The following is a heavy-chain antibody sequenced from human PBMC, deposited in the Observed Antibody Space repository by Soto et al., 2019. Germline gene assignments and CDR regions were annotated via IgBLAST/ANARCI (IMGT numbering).Heavy chain of an antibody. J-gene: IGHJ5*02. Sequence: PSETLSLTCAVSGYSISSGYYWGWLRQPPGKGLEWIGSIYHGGSTYYTPSLKSRVTISVDTSKNQFSLKLSSVTAADTAVYYCARDWGTYDSSGYYHRRYNWFDPWGQGTLVTVSS. CDR3: ARDWGTYDSSGYYHRRYNWFDP. D-gene: IGHD3-22*01. CDR1: GYSISSGYY. V-gene: IGHV4-38-2*02. CDR2: IYHGGST.